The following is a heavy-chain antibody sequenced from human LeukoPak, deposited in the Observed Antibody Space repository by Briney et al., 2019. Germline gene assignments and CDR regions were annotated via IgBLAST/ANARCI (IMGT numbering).Heavy chain of an antibody. CDR3: AREFGGYDSFFDY. V-gene: IGHV4-31*03. Sequence: PSETLSLTCTVSGGSISSGGYYWSRIRQHPGKGLEWIGYIYYSGSTYYNPSLKSRVAISVDTSKNQLSLKLSSVTAADTAVYYCAREFGGYDSFFDYWGQGTLVTVSS. J-gene: IGHJ4*02. CDR2: IYYSGST. CDR1: GGSISSGGYY. D-gene: IGHD5-12*01.